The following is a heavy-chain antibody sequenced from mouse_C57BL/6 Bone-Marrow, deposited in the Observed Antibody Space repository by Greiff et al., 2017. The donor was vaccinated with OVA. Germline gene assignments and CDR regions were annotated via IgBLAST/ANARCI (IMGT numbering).Heavy chain of an antibody. CDR2: ISYDGSN. CDR1: GYSITSGYY. D-gene: IGHD1-1*01. V-gene: IGHV3-6*01. J-gene: IGHJ2*01. Sequence: EVKLMESGPGLVKPSQSLSLTCSVTGYSITSGYYWNWIRQFPGNKLEWMGYISYDGSNNYNPSLKNRISITRDTSKNQCFLKLNSVTTEDTATYYCARGSYFYWGQGTTLTVSS. CDR3: ARGSYFY.